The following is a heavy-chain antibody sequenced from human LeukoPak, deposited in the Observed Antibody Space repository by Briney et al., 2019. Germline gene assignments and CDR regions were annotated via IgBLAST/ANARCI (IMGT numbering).Heavy chain of an antibody. CDR3: AKDRETIAAAGTNGDAFGI. V-gene: IGHV3-23*01. D-gene: IGHD6-13*01. CDR2: ISGSGGST. J-gene: IGHJ3*02. Sequence: AGGSLRLSCAASGFTFSSYAMSWVRQAPGKGLEWVSAISGSGGSTYYADSVKGRFTISRDNSKNTLYLQMNSLRAEDTAVYYCAKDRETIAAAGTNGDAFGIWGQGTMVTVSS. CDR1: GFTFSSYA.